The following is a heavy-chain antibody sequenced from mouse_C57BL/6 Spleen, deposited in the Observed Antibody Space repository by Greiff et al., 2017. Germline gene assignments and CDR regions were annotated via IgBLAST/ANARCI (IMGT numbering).Heavy chain of an antibody. CDR1: GYTFPSYT. CDR2: INPSSGYT. D-gene: IGHD2-3*01. Sequence: VQLQQSGAELARPGASVKMSCKASGYTFPSYTMHWVKQRPGQGLEWIGYINPSSGYTKYNQKFKDKATLTADKSSSTAYMQLSSLTSEDSAVYYCARYDGYGYFGYWGQGTTLTVSS. J-gene: IGHJ2*01. V-gene: IGHV1-4*01. CDR3: ARYDGYGYFGY.